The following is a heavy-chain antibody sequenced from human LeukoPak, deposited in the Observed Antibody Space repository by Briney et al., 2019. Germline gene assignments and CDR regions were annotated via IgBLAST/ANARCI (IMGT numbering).Heavy chain of an antibody. J-gene: IGHJ5*02. CDR1: GYTFTSYG. V-gene: IGHV1-18*01. CDR2: ISAYNGNT. D-gene: IGHD5-12*01. CDR3: ARTQSLRLFLSRFDP. Sequence: GASVKVSCKASGYTFTSYGISWVRQAPGQGLEWMGWISAYNGNTNYAQKLQGRVTMTTDTSTSTAYMELRSLRSDDTAVYYCARTQSLRLFLSRFDPWGQGTLVTVSS.